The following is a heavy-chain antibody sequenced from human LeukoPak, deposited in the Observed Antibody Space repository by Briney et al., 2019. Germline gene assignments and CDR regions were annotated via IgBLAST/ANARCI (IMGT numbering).Heavy chain of an antibody. Sequence: ASVKVSCKASGYTFTTYDTNWVRQAAGQGLEWMGWMSPNSGNTAYAQNFQGRITMTWNTSISTAYMELSNLTSEDTAMYYCTRADRAVFQYLFSGGLGLYYFDYWGQGTLVTVSS. CDR2: MSPNSGNT. V-gene: IGHV1-8*01. CDR3: TRADRAVFQYLFSGGLGLYYFDY. D-gene: IGHD3-10*01. CDR1: GYTFTTYD. J-gene: IGHJ4*02.